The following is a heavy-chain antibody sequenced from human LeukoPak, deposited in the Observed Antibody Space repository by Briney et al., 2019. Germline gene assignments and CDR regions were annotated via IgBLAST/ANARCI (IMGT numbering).Heavy chain of an antibody. D-gene: IGHD6-25*01. J-gene: IGHJ4*02. CDR2: LYYGENA. V-gene: IGHV4-39*01. CDR3: ARQLPTAAADTRGYFDY. CDR1: SDSISPISSSTYY. Sequence: SETLSLTCTVSSDSISPISSSTYYWGWIRQAPGKGLEWIGSLYYGENAHYNPSLKSRATLSVDTSNNQFSLKLTSVTTADAAVYFCARQLPTAAADTRGYFDYWGQGAVVTVSS.